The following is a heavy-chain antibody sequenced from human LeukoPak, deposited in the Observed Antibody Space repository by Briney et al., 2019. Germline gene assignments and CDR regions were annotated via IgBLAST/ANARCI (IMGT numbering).Heavy chain of an antibody. D-gene: IGHD1-26*01. J-gene: IGHJ6*02. CDR1: GAIFRDYW. CDR2: IHPRDSDA. V-gene: IGHV5-51*04. Sequence: GPLPISSQCPGAIFRDYWSGRMRRLPGKGRGWMGIIHPRDSDARYSSSCQAKVTISADKPTGTAYLQWSSLDASDTATYYCARGGAVRNSPYSMDVWGQGTRVTVSS. CDR3: ARGGAVRNSPYSMDV.